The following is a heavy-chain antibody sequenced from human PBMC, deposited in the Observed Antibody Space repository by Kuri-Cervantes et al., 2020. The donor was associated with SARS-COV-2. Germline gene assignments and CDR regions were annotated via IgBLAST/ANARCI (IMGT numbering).Heavy chain of an antibody. CDR3: ARIDYSISIDY. CDR2: ISYDGSNK. D-gene: IGHD4-11*01. CDR1: GFTFSSYG. Sequence: GESLKISCAASGFTFSSYGIHWVRQAPGKGLEWVAVISYDGSNKNYADSVKGRFTISRDNSKNTLYLQMNSLRAEDTAVYYCARIDYSISIDYWGQGTLVTVSS. V-gene: IGHV3-30*03. J-gene: IGHJ4*02.